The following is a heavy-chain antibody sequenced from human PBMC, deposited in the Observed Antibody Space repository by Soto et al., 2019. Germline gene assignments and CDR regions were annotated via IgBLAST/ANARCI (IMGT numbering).Heavy chain of an antibody. CDR3: ASSSGSGYQNFFVP. Sequence: GGSLRLSCAASGFNFNSYAMHWVRQAPGEGLEWVAVISYDGNNKYYADSVRGRFTISRDNSKTTLYLQMNSLRTEDTAVYYCASSSGSGYQNFFVPWGQGSLVNVSS. CDR2: ISYDGNNK. D-gene: IGHD3-22*01. CDR1: GFNFNSYA. V-gene: IGHV3-30-3*01. J-gene: IGHJ5*02.